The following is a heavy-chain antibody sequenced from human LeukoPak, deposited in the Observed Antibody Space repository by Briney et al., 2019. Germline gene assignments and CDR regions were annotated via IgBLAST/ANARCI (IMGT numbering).Heavy chain of an antibody. CDR2: INPSGGST. D-gene: IGHD7-27*01. J-gene: IGHJ4*02. V-gene: IGHV1-46*01. Sequence: ASVKVSCKASGYTFTSYYMHWVRQAPGRGLEWMGIINPSGGSTSYAQKFQGRVTMTRDTSTSTVYMELSSLRSEDTAVYYCARDSTGDGTGYWGQGTLVTVSS. CDR3: ARDSTGDGTGY. CDR1: GYTFTSYY.